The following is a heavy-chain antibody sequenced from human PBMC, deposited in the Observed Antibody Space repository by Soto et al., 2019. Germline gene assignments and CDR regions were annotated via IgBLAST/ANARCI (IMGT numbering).Heavy chain of an antibody. CDR1: GGSFSGYY. D-gene: IGHD6-19*01. J-gene: IGHJ6*02. V-gene: IGHV4-34*01. Sequence: SETLSLTCAVYGGSFSGYYWSWIRQPPGKGLEWIGEINHSGSTNYNPSLKSRVTISVDTSKNQFSLKLSSVTAADTAVYYCARGGSSGWYEQAYYYYYGMAVWGQGTTVTVSS. CDR2: INHSGST. CDR3: ARGGSSGWYEQAYYYYYGMAV.